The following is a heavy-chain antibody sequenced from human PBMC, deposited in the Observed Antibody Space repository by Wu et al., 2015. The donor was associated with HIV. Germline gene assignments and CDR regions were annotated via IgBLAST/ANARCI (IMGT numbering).Heavy chain of an antibody. D-gene: IGHD3-3*01. CDR2: ISPYTGNT. CDR3: ARSRLDTDVIYGVTTNYYYYYMDV. J-gene: IGHJ6*03. CDR1: GGTFSSYA. V-gene: IGHV1-18*01. Sequence: QVQLVQSGAEVKKPGSSVKVSCKASGGTFSSYAISWVRQAPGQGLEWMGRISPYTGNTNYAQNLQGRVSMTTDTSTTTAYMEVRSLRSDDTAVYYCARSRLDTDVIYGVTTNYYYYYMDVVGQRDHGHRLL.